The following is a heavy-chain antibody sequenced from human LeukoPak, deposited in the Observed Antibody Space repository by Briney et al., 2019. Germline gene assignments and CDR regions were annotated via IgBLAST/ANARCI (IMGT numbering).Heavy chain of an antibody. D-gene: IGHD3-16*01. CDR1: GGSISSYY. V-gene: IGHV4-59*01. J-gene: IGHJ6*03. Sequence: SETLSPTCTVSGGSISSYYWSWFRQPPGKGLEWIGYIYYSGSTNYNPSLKSRVTISVDTSKNQFSLKLSSVTAADTAVYYCARGALFGYYYYYMDVWGKGTTVTVSS. CDR3: ARGALFGYYYYYMDV. CDR2: IYYSGST.